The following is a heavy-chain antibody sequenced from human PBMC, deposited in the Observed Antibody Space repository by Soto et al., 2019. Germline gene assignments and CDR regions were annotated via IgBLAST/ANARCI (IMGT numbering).Heavy chain of an antibody. CDR1: GFSLSTSGMC. D-gene: IGHD3-22*01. V-gene: IGHV2-70*01. Sequence: SGPTLVNPTQTLTLTCTFSGFSLSTSGMCVSWIRQPPGKALEWLALIDWDDDKYYSTSLKTRLTISKDTSKNQVVLTMTNMDPVDTATYYCARYYYDSSGSRAPLDYWGQGTLVTVSS. CDR2: IDWDDDK. J-gene: IGHJ4*02. CDR3: ARYYYDSSGSRAPLDY.